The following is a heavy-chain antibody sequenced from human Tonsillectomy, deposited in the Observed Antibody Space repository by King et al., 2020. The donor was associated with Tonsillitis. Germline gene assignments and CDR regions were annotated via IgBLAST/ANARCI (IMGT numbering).Heavy chain of an antibody. CDR3: ARDFSPQLVSTDDAFEV. V-gene: IGHV3-21*01. D-gene: IGHD3-22*01. CDR1: GFTFNTYT. J-gene: IGHJ3*01. Sequence: VQLVESGGGLVKPGESLRLSCATSGFTFNTYTMNWVRQAPGKGLEWVSSISSTSRFVYYTDSLKGRVTISRDNAKSSVYLQMNSLRAEDTAVYYCARDFSPQLVSTDDAFEVWGQGTLVTVSS. CDR2: ISSTSRFV.